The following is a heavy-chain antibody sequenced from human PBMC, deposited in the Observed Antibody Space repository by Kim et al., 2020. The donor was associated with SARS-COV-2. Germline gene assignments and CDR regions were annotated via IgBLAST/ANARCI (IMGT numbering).Heavy chain of an antibody. D-gene: IGHD3-10*01. J-gene: IGHJ4*02. V-gene: IGHV4-34*01. CDR3: ARGLMVRGVIRGPNFDY. CDR2: INHSGST. CDR1: GGSFSGYY. Sequence: SETLSLTCAVYGGSFSGYYWSFIRQPPGKGLEWIGEINHSGSTNYNPSLKSRLTISVDTSKNQFSLKLSSVTAADTAVYYCARGLMVRGVIRGPNFDYWGQGTLVTVSS.